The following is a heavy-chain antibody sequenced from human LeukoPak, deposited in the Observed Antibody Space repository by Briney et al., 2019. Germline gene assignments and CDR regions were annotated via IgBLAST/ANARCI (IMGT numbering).Heavy chain of an antibody. CDR1: GYSFTSYW. D-gene: IGHD1-26*01. CDR2: IYPDDSDT. CDR3: ARPFSGSYYSGGFDI. V-gene: IGHV5-51*01. Sequence: GESLKISCKASGYSFTSYWIAWVRQMPGKGLEAMGIIYPDDSDTKYSPSFQGQVTISADKSISTAYLQWSSLKASDTVMYYCARPFSGSYYSGGFDIWGQGTMVTVSS. J-gene: IGHJ3*02.